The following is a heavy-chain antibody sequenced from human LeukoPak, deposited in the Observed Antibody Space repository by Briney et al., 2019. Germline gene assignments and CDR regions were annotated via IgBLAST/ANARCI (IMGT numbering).Heavy chain of an antibody. D-gene: IGHD1-26*01. V-gene: IGHV4-39*01. CDR2: IYYGGST. CDR3: ARCRDKWEVYYYYYMDV. Sequence: SETLSLTCTVSGGSISSSSYYWGWIRQPPGKGLEWIGSIYYGGSTYYNPSLKSRVTISVDTSKNQFSLKLSSVTAADTAVYYCARCRDKWEVYYYYYMDVWGKGTTVTVSS. CDR1: GGSISSSSYY. J-gene: IGHJ6*03.